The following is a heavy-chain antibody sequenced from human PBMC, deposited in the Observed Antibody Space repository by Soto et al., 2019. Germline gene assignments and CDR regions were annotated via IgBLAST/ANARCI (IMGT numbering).Heavy chain of an antibody. CDR1: GFSLSTSGMC. J-gene: IGHJ4*02. Sequence: SGPTLVNPTQTLTLTCTFSGFSLSTSGMCVSWIRQPPGKALEWLARIDWDDDKYYSTSLKTRLTISKDTSKNQVVLTMTNMDPVDTATYYCARTPMYYDFWSGNTFDYWGQGTLVTVSS. CDR2: IDWDDDK. V-gene: IGHV2-70*11. CDR3: ARTPMYYDFWSGNTFDY. D-gene: IGHD3-3*01.